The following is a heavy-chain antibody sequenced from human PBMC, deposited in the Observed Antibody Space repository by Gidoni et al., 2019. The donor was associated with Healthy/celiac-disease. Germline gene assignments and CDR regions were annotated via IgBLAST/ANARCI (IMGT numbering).Heavy chain of an antibody. CDR3: AGDYYDSSGYYHDAFDI. V-gene: IGHV3-30*02. CDR1: GFTFSSYG. D-gene: IGHD3-22*01. J-gene: IGHJ3*02. Sequence: QVQLVESGGGVVQPGGSLRLSCAASGFTFSSYGMHWVRQAPGKGLEWVAFIRYDGSNKYYADSVKGRFTISRDNSKNTLYLQMNSLRAEDTAVYYCAGDYYDSSGYYHDAFDIWGQGTMVTVSS. CDR2: IRYDGSNK.